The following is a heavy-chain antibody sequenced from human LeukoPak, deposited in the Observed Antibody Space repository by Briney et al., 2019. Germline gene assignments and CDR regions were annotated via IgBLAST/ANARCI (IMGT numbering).Heavy chain of an antibody. V-gene: IGHV4-34*01. CDR1: GGSFSGYY. D-gene: IGHD3-10*01. Sequence: SQTLSLTCGVYGGSFSGYYWSWIRQPPGKGLEWIGEINHSGSTNYNPSLKSRVTISVDTSKNQFSLKLSSVTAADTAVYYCASATYYYLYWGQGTLVTVSS. CDR3: ASATYYYLY. CDR2: INHSGST. J-gene: IGHJ4*02.